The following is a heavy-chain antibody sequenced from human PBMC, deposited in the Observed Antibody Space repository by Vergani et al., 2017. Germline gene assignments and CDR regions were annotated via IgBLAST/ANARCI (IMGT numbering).Heavy chain of an antibody. CDR1: GFTFNQYG. V-gene: IGHV3-33*01. J-gene: IGHJ5*02. CDR2: TWYDGNNK. Sequence: QVQLVESGGGVVQPGRSLRLSCAASGFTFNQYGMHWVRQAPGKGLEWLAVTWYDGNNKQYADSVKGRFTISRDNSKSTMYLQMNSLRDEDTGVYYCARDLRLLYNRFDPWGQGTLGTVSS. CDR3: ARDLRLLYNRFDP. D-gene: IGHD1-14*01.